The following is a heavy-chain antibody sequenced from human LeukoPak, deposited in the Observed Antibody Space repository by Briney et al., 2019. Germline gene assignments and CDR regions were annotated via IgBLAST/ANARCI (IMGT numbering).Heavy chain of an antibody. Sequence: GGSLRLSCAASGFTFSHYSMHWVRQVPGKGLEYVSAINSNGDDTYYTNSVKGRFTISRDNSKNTLYLQMGSLRAEDMAVYYCARAYTMSLSPRELYYYYMDVWGKGTTVTVSS. D-gene: IGHD3-16*01. J-gene: IGHJ6*03. CDR1: GFTFSHYS. V-gene: IGHV3-64*01. CDR2: INSNGDDT. CDR3: ARAYTMSLSPRELYYYYMDV.